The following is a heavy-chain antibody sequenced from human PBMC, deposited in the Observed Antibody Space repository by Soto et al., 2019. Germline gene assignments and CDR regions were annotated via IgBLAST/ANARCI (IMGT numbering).Heavy chain of an antibody. D-gene: IGHD4-17*01. V-gene: IGHV3-23*01. CDR1: GFTFSSYA. CDR2: ISGRNGNT. J-gene: IGHJ6*02. Sequence: GGSLRLSCAASGFTFSSYAMSWVRQAPGKGLEWVSSISGRNGNTYYADSVKGRFTISRDNSKNTLYLQMNSLRAEDTAVYYCAKYYGDYPYYYAMDVWGQGTTVTVSS. CDR3: AKYYGDYPYYYAMDV.